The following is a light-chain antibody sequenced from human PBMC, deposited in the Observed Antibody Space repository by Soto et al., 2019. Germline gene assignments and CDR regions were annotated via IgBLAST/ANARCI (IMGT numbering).Light chain of an antibody. V-gene: IGKV1-5*03. J-gene: IGKJ1*01. CDR2: EAS. CDR1: QSINW. Sequence: STLSASVGDRITITCRATQSINWLAWYQQKPGKAPKLLIFEASRLESGVPSRFSGSGSGTEFTLTISSLQPDDFGTYYCQHYHTYSPMWTFAQGTRV. CDR3: QHYHTYSPMWT.